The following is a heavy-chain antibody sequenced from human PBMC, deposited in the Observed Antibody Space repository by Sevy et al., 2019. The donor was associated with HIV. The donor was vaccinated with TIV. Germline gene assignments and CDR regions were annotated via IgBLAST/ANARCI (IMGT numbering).Heavy chain of an antibody. D-gene: IGHD3-16*02. V-gene: IGHV4-34*01. Sequence: SETLSLTCAVYGGSFSGYYWSWIRQPPGKGLEWIGVSNHSGSTNYNPSLKSRVTISVDTSKNQFPLKLSSVTAADTAVYYCARGFAITFGGVIVIRTLDYWGQGTLVTVSS. J-gene: IGHJ4*02. CDR1: GGSFSGYY. CDR2: SNHSGST. CDR3: ARGFAITFGGVIVIRTLDY.